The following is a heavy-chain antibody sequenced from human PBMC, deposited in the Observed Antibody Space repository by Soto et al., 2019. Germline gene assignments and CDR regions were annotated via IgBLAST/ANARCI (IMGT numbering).Heavy chain of an antibody. V-gene: IGHV1-8*01. J-gene: IGHJ6*02. CDR3: ARGHQSSSWYSSGRGGGDV. D-gene: IGHD6-13*01. Sequence: QVQLVQSGAEVKKPGASVKVSCKASGYTFTSYDINWVRQATGQGLEWMGWMNPNSGNTGYAQKFQGRVTMTRNTSISQAYMGLGSLGFGDPAVFYWARGHQSSSWYSSGRGGGDVWGQGTTVTVSS. CDR2: MNPNSGNT. CDR1: GYTFTSYD.